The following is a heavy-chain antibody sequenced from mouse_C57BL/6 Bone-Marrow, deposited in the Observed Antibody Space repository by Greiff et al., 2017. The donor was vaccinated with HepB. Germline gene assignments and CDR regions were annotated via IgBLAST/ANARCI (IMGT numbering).Heavy chain of an antibody. V-gene: IGHV1-81*01. CDR1: GYTFTSYG. CDR3: ARVGDYEEFAY. Sequence: VQLVESGAELARPGASVKLSCKASGYTFTSYGISWVKQRTGQGLEWIGEIYPRSGNTYYNEKFKGKATLTADKSSSTAYMELRSLTSEDSAVYFCARVGDYEEFAYWGQGTLVTVSA. CDR2: IYPRSGNT. J-gene: IGHJ3*01. D-gene: IGHD2-4*01.